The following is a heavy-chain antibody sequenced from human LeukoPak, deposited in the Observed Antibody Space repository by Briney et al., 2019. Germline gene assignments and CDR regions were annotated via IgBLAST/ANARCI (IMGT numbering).Heavy chain of an antibody. V-gene: IGHV4-34*01. CDR1: GGSFSGYY. J-gene: IGHJ4*02. Sequence: SETLSLTCAVYGGSFSGYYWSWIRQPPGKGLEWIGEINHSGSTKYNPSLKSRVTISVDTSKNQFSLKLSSVTAADTAVYYCARVTSGYSGYGRGARSFDYWGQGTLVTVSS. D-gene: IGHD5-12*01. CDR3: ARVTSGYSGYGRGARSFDY. CDR2: INHSGST.